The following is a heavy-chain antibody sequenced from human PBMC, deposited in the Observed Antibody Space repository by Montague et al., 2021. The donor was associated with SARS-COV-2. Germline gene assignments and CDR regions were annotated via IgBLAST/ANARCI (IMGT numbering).Heavy chain of an antibody. CDR2: ISYDGSNK. Sequence: SLRLSCAASGSTFSSYAMHWVRQAPGKGLEWVAVISYDGSNKYYADSVKGRFTISRDNSKNTLYLQMNSLRAEDTAVYYCARIKGGGYVGYFDYWGQGTLVTISS. CDR3: ARIKGGGYVGYFDY. V-gene: IGHV3-30*04. CDR1: GSTFSSYA. J-gene: IGHJ4*02. D-gene: IGHD5-12*01.